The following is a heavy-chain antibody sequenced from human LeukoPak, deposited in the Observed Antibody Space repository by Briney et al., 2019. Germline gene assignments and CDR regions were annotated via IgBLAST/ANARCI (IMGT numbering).Heavy chain of an antibody. CDR1: GFTFSSYA. Sequence: GGSLRLSCAASGFTFSSYAMHWVRQAPGKGLEWVAVISDDGSNKYYADSVKGRFTISRDNSKNTQYLQMNSLRAEDTAVYYCARTELWFGELGRYYYYDMDVWGKGTTVTVSS. V-gene: IGHV3-30*04. J-gene: IGHJ6*04. CDR2: ISDDGSNK. CDR3: ARTELWFGELGRYYYYDMDV. D-gene: IGHD3-10*01.